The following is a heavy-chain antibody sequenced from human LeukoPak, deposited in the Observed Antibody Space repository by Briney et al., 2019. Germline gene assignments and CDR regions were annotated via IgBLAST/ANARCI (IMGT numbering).Heavy chain of an antibody. V-gene: IGHV3-23*01. CDR1: GFTFSDHA. Sequence: GGSLRLSCAASGFTFSDHAMTWVRQTLAKGLESVSSTSAGGDITHYAESVKGRFTISRDNSKSTLYLQMNSLRAEDTAVYYCARDGPHIVVVPAAIGDYYYGMDVWGQGTTVTVSS. J-gene: IGHJ6*02. CDR2: TSAGGDIT. CDR3: ARDGPHIVVVPAAIGDYYYGMDV. D-gene: IGHD2-2*02.